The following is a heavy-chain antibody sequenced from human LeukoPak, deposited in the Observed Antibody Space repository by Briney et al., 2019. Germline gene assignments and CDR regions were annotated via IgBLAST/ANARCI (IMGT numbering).Heavy chain of an antibody. V-gene: IGHV4-34*01. CDR1: GFTVSSNY. CDR3: ARGRVWGSDY. J-gene: IGHJ4*02. D-gene: IGHD3-16*01. CDR2: INHSGST. Sequence: PGGSLRLSCAASGFTVSSNYMSWIRQPPGKGLEWIGEINHSGSTNYNPSLKSRVTISVDTSKNQFSLKLSSVTAADTAVYYCARGRVWGSDYWGQGTLVTVSS.